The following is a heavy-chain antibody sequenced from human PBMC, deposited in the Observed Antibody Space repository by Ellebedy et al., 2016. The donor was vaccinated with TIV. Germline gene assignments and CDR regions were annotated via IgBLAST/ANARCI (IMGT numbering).Heavy chain of an antibody. J-gene: IGHJ5*01. V-gene: IGHV4-31*03. D-gene: IGHD3-22*01. Sequence: MPSETLSLTCSVSGGSISSGGHYWSYIRQHPGKGLEWIGYIYYSGGTYYSPSLKSRLTMSVDPSKNQFSLKLTSVTAADTAVYYCARAVLGYSDTGGFDSWGQGTLVTVSS. CDR3: ARAVLGYSDTGGFDS. CDR1: GGSISSGGHY. CDR2: IYYSGGT.